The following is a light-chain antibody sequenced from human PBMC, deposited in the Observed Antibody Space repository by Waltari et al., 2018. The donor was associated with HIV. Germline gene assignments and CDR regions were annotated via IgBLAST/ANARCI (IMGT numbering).Light chain of an antibody. J-gene: IGLJ2*01. V-gene: IGLV1-47*01. Sequence: QSVLTQPPSASGTPGQRVTISCSGSSSNIGSNYVYWYQQLPGTTPKLLIYRNNQRRSGVPDRFSGSKSGTSASLASSGLRSEDEADYYCAAWDDSLSGVVFGGGTKLTVL. CDR3: AAWDDSLSGVV. CDR1: SSNIGSNY. CDR2: RNN.